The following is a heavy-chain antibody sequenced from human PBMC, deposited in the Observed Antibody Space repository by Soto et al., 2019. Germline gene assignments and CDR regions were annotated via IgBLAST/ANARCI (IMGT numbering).Heavy chain of an antibody. J-gene: IGHJ3*01. CDR3: VKRGANWGAFDV. CDR1: GFTFSTYV. CDR2: ITCNSDEI. D-gene: IGHD1-26*01. V-gene: IGHV3-23*01. Sequence: EMQLLESGGGLVQPGGSLRLSCAASGFTFSTYVMSWIRQAPGKGLEWVSSITCNSDEIFYAYSVRGRFTISRDNSNSRVYMQMNSLRAEDTALYYCVKRGANWGAFDVWGQGTVVTVSS.